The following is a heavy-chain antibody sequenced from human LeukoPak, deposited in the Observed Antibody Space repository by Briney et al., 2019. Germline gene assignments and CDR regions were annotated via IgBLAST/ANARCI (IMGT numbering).Heavy chain of an antibody. Sequence: PGESLRLSCAASGFTFGSYAMSWVRQAPGKGLEWVSAISGSGGSTYYADSVKGRVTISRDNSKNTLYLQMNSLRAEDTAVYYCAKAVEQQLVWGRWFDPWGQGTLVTVSS. J-gene: IGHJ5*02. CDR3: AKAVEQQLVWGRWFDP. CDR1: GFTFGSYA. D-gene: IGHD6-13*01. CDR2: ISGSGGST. V-gene: IGHV3-23*01.